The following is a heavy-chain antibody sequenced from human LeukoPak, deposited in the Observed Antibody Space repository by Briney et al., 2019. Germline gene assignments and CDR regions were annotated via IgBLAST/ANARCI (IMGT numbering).Heavy chain of an antibody. J-gene: IGHJ5*02. Sequence: ASVKVSCKASGYTFTDYGISWVRQAPGQGLEWMGWLNPNSGHTGYAQKFQGRVTITRDTSINTAYMELTSLTSEDTAVYYCARMTVSGRDNWFDPWGQGTLVTVSS. CDR2: LNPNSGHT. CDR3: ARMTVSGRDNWFDP. CDR1: GYTFTDYG. V-gene: IGHV1-8*03. D-gene: IGHD6-19*01.